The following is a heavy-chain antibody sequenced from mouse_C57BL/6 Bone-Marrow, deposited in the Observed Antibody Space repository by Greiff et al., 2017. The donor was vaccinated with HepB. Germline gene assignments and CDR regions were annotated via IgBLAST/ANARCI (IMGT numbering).Heavy chain of an antibody. CDR2: ISNGGGST. CDR3: ARRIYYYGSSYGYAMDY. V-gene: IGHV5-12*01. Sequence: DVHLVESGGGLVQPGGSLKLSCAASGFTFSDYYMYWVRQTPEKRLEWVAYISNGGGSTYYPDTVKGRFTISRDNAKNTLYLQMSRLKSEDTAMYYCARRIYYYGSSYGYAMDYWGQGTSVTVSS. CDR1: GFTFSDYY. J-gene: IGHJ4*01. D-gene: IGHD1-1*01.